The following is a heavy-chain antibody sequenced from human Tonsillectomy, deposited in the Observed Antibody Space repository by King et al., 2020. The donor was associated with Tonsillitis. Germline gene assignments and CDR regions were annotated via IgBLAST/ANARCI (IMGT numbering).Heavy chain of an antibody. CDR3: ARHYGDWYFDL. CDR2: INAYNGAT. V-gene: IGHV1-18*01. J-gene: IGHJ2*01. D-gene: IGHD4-17*01. Sequence: QLVQSGAEVKKPGASVKVSCKASGYTFTTFGISWVRQAPGQGLEWMGWINAYNGATKYAEKLQGRVTMTTDTSTSTAYMELRSLRSDDTAVYYCARHYGDWYFDLWGRGTLVTVSS. CDR1: GYTFTTFG.